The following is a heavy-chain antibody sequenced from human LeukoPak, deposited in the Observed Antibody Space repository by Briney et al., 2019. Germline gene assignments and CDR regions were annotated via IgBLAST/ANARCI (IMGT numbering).Heavy chain of an antibody. CDR3: ARDATTELGTVYMDV. V-gene: IGHV3-21*01. CDR1: GFTFSSYS. Sequence: GGSLRLSCAASGFTFSSYSMNWVRQAPGKGLEWVSSISSSGSYIYYADSVKGRFTISRDNAKNSLYLQMNSLRAEDTAVYYCARDATTELGTVYMDVWGKGTTVTISS. J-gene: IGHJ6*03. CDR2: ISSSGSYI. D-gene: IGHD4-17*01.